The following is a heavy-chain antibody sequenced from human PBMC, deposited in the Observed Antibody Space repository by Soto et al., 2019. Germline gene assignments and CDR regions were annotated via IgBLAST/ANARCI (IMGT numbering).Heavy chain of an antibody. CDR1: GFTFDDYA. J-gene: IGHJ1*01. CDR2: ISWNSGSI. Sequence: GGSLRLSCAASGFTFDDYAMHWVRQAPGKGLEWVSGISWNSGSIGYADSVKGRFTISRDNAKNSLYLQMNSLRAEDTALYYCAKDHRFTAEYFQHWGQGTLVTVSS. CDR3: AKDHRFTAEYFQH. D-gene: IGHD3-3*01. V-gene: IGHV3-9*01.